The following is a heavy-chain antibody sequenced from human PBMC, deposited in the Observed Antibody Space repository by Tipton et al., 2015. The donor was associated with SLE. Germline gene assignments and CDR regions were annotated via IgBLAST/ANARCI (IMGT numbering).Heavy chain of an antibody. D-gene: IGHD3-3*01. CDR3: AKGGSGYQAFDI. Sequence: SLRLSCAASGFTFSSYAMSWVRQAPGKGLEWVSVIYSGGSSTYHADSVKGRFTISRDNSKNTLYLQMNSLRAEDTAVYYCAKGGSGYQAFDIWGQGTMLSVSS. J-gene: IGHJ3*02. CDR2: IYSGGSST. V-gene: IGHV3-23*03. CDR1: GFTFSSYA.